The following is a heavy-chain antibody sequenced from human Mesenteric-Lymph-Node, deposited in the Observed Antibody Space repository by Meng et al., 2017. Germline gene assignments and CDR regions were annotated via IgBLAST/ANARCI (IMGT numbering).Heavy chain of an antibody. V-gene: IGHV3-15*01. D-gene: IGHD3-22*01. CDR2: IRSTTYGRTT. CDR3: AKTFHSDTSFDY. Sequence: GGSLRLSCAASGFTFTNAWMSWVRQAPGKGLEWVGRIRSTTYGRTTDYAAPVKGRFTISRDDSKNTLYLQMNSLKTEDTAVYYCAKTFHSDTSFDYWGQGSLVTVSS. CDR1: GFTFTNAW. J-gene: IGHJ4*02.